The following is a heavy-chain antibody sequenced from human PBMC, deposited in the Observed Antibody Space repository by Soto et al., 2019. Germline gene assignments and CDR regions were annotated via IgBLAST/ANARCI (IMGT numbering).Heavy chain of an antibody. CDR1: GGSISSYY. CDR3: AREIVVVPAVTYYFDS. Sequence: SETLSLTCTVSGGSISSYYWSWIRQPPGKGLEWIGYIYYSGSTNYNPSLKSRVTISVDTSKNQFSLKLSSVTAADTAVYYCAREIVVVPAVTYYFDSWGQGTLVTVSS. V-gene: IGHV4-59*01. J-gene: IGHJ4*02. CDR2: IYYSGST. D-gene: IGHD2-2*01.